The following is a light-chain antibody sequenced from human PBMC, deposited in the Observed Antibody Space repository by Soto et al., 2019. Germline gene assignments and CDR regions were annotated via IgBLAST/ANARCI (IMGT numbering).Light chain of an antibody. J-gene: IGLJ3*02. Sequence: QSVLTQPPSLSGPPGQRVTISCTGSSPNIGAGYDVHWYQQLPGTAPKLLIYGNSNRPSGVPDRFSGSKSGTSASLAITGLQAEDEADYYCQSYDSSLSGGVFGGGTKLTVL. CDR2: GNS. CDR1: SPNIGAGYD. V-gene: IGLV1-40*01. CDR3: QSYDSSLSGGV.